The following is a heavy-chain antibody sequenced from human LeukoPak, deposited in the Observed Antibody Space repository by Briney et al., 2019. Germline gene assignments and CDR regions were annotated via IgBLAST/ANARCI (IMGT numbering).Heavy chain of an antibody. D-gene: IGHD3-3*01. CDR1: GYTFTGYY. CDR3: ARDFGDYDFWSGYPGNWFDP. CDR2: INPNSGGT. J-gene: IGHJ5*02. V-gene: IGHV1-2*06. Sequence: ASVKVSCKASGYTFTGYYMHWVRQAPGQGLEWMGRINPNSGGTNYAQKFQGRVTMTRDTSISTAYMELSRLRSDDTAVYYCARDFGDYDFWSGYPGNWFDPWGQGTLVTVSS.